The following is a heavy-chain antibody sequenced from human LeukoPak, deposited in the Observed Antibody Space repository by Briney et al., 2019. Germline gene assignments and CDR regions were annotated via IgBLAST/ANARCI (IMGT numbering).Heavy chain of an antibody. CDR1: GFTFSSYS. CDR3: ARETDAFDI. V-gene: IGHV3-21*01. CDR2: ISSSSSYI. J-gene: IGHJ3*02. Sequence: GGSLRLSCAASGFTFSSYSMNWVRQAPGKGLEWVSSISSSSSYIYYADSVKGRFTISRDNSKNTVYLQMNSLTVGDTAVYYCARETDAFDIWGQGTMVTVSS.